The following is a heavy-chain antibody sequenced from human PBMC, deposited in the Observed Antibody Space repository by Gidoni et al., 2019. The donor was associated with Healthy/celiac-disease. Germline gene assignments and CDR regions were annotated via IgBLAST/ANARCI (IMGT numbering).Heavy chain of an antibody. CDR3: AREYGDYVAFDI. J-gene: IGHJ3*02. Sequence: EVQLVESGGGLVKPGGSLRLSCAASGFTFSSYSMNWVRQATGKGLEWVASISSSSSYIYYADSVKGRFTISRENAKNSLYLQMNSLRAEDTAVYYCAREYGDYVAFDIWGQGTMVTVSS. D-gene: IGHD4-17*01. CDR2: ISSSSSYI. V-gene: IGHV3-21*01. CDR1: GFTFSSYS.